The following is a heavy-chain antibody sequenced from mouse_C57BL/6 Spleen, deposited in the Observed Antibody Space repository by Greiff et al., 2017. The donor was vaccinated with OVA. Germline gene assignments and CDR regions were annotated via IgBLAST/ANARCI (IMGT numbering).Heavy chain of an antibody. Sequence: QVQLQQPGAELVKPGASVKLSCKASGYTFTSYWMHWVKQRPGRGLEWIGRIDPNSGGTKYNEKFKSKATLTVDKPSSTAYMRLSSLTSEDSAVYYCARSQAKRENFDYWGKGTTLTVSS. CDR1: GYTFTSYW. CDR3: ARSQAKRENFDY. J-gene: IGHJ2*01. D-gene: IGHD3-2*02. CDR2: IDPNSGGT. V-gene: IGHV1-72*01.